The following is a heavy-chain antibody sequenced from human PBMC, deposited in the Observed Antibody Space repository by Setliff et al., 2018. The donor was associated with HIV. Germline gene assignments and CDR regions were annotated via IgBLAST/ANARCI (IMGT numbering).Heavy chain of an antibody. D-gene: IGHD3-10*01. CDR1: GGTFSNYGFKYG. V-gene: IGHV1-69*13. Sequence: SVKVSCKASGGTFSNYGFKYGISWVRQAPGQGLEWMGGIIPIFGSTKYAQKFQGRVTITADESTSTADMELRSLRSDDTAVYYCARVPGARPYYYYYMDVWGKGTTVTV. CDR3: ARVPGARPYYYYYMDV. CDR2: IIPIFGST. J-gene: IGHJ6*03.